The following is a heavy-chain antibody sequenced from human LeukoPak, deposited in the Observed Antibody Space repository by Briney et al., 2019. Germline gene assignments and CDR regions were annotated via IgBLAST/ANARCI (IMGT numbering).Heavy chain of an antibody. V-gene: IGHV1-2*02. Sequence: ASVKVSCKASGYTFTGYYMHWVRQAPGQGLVWMGWINPNSGGTNYAQKFQGRVTMTRDTSISTAYMELSRLRSDDTAVYYCAGSSHQRNWFDPWGQGTLVIVSS. J-gene: IGHJ5*02. CDR3: AGSSHQRNWFDP. CDR1: GYTFTGYY. CDR2: INPNSGGT. D-gene: IGHD1-26*01.